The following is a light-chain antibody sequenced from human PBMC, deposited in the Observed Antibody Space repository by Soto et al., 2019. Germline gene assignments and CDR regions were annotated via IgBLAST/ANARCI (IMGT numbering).Light chain of an antibody. CDR1: QSVSSSY. CDR2: GAS. J-gene: IGKJ1*01. CDR3: QQYGSSPGT. V-gene: IGKV3-20*01. Sequence: EILLTQSPGTLSLSPGEGATLSGRASQSVSSSYLAWYQQKPGQAPRLLIYGASSRATGIPDRFSGSGSGTDFTLTISRLEPEDFAVYYCQQYGSSPGTFGQGTKV.